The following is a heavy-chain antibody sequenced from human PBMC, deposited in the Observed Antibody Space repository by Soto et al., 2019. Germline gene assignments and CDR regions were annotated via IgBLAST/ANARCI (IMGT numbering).Heavy chain of an antibody. V-gene: IGHV4-61*01. J-gene: IGHJ5*02. D-gene: IGHD6-6*01. Sequence: QVQLQESGPGLVKPSETLSLTCTVSGGSVSSGSYYWSWIRQLPGKGLEWIGYIYYSGSTNYNPSLKSRVTISVDTSKNQFSLKLSSVTAADTAVYYCARVVSSSSSGGWFDPWGQGTLVTVSS. CDR3: ARVVSSSSSGGWFDP. CDR2: IYYSGST. CDR1: GGSVSSGSYY.